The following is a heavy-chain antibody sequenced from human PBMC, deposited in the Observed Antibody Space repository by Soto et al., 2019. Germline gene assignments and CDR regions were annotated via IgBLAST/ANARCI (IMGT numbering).Heavy chain of an antibody. D-gene: IGHD6-19*01. V-gene: IGHV3-33*01. CDR3: AREPGRIAVAGFDY. J-gene: IGHJ4*02. CDR2: ILYDGSEK. CDR1: GFMFDSYG. Sequence: QVQLVESGGGVVQPGRSLRLSCVASGFMFDSYGMHWVRQAPGKGLEWVAIILYDGSEKYHADSVKGRFTISRDNSKNTLYLQMSSLRAEDTALYYWAREPGRIAVAGFDYWGQGTLVTVSS.